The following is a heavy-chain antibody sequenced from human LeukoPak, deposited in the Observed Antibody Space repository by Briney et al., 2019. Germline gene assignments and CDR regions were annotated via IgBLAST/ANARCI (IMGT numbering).Heavy chain of an antibody. CDR1: GGSISSYY. CDR3: ARVDGGWFDP. V-gene: IGHV4-59*01. J-gene: IGHJ5*02. CDR2: IYYSGST. Sequence: PSETLSLTXTVSGGSISSYYWSWIRQPPGKGLEWIGYIYYSGSTNYNPSLKSRVTISVDTSKNQFSLKLSSVTAADTAVYYCARVDGGWFDPWGQGTLVTVSS. D-gene: IGHD3-10*01.